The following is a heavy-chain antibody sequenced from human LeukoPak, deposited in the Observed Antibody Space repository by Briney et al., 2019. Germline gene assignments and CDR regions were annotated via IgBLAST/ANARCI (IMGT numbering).Heavy chain of an antibody. V-gene: IGHV5-51*01. D-gene: IGHD6-19*01. CDR2: IYPGDSDT. J-gene: IGHJ3*02. CDR3: ARLAVAGTSLSDAFDI. Sequence: PGESLKISCKGSGYSFTSYWIGWVRQRPGKGLEWMGIIYPGDSDTRYSPSFQGQVTISADKSISTAYLQWSSLKASDTAMYYCARLAVAGTSLSDAFDIWGQGTMVTVSS. CDR1: GYSFTSYW.